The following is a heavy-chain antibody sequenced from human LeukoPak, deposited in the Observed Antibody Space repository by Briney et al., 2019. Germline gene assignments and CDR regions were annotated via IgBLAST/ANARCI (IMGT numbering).Heavy chain of an antibody. CDR1: GGSISSYY. V-gene: IGHV4-59*08. Sequence: SETLSLTCTVSGGSISSYYWSWIRQPPGKGLEWIGYIYYSGSTNYNPSLKSRVTISVDTSKNQFSLKLSSVTAADTAVYYCARSGVVGRYYYYGMDVWGQGTTVTVSS. CDR2: IYYSGST. D-gene: IGHD2-15*01. CDR3: ARSGVVGRYYYYGMDV. J-gene: IGHJ6*02.